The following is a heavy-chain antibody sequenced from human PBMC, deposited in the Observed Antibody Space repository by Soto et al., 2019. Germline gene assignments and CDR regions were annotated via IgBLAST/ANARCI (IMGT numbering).Heavy chain of an antibody. J-gene: IGHJ6*02. CDR3: ARDSPLYGMDV. CDR2: INPSGDSR. V-gene: IGHV1-46*01. Sequence: ASVKVSCKASGFSFSDYFMHWVRQAPGQGLEWMGIINPSGDSRNYAQKFQGRVTITRDTSTSTVYMDLSSLRYEDTAVYYCARDSPLYGMDVWGQGTTVTVSS. CDR1: GFSFSDYF.